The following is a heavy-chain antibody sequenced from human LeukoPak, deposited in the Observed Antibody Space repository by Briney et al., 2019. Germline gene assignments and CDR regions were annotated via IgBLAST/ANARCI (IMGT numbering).Heavy chain of an antibody. J-gene: IGHJ4*02. CDR2: ISGSSTLI. D-gene: IGHD2-2*01. Sequence: GESLPLPHSPSGLHQRTSIMNWLRQAPGKGLEWISYISGSSTLIYYADSVKGRFTFCRDNAKNSVYLQMDSLRAEDTAVYFCARDSRSHCGTAACYGPYFDYWGQGTLVTVSS. V-gene: IGHV3-48*01. CDR1: GLHQRTSI. CDR3: ARDSRSHCGTAACYGPYFDY.